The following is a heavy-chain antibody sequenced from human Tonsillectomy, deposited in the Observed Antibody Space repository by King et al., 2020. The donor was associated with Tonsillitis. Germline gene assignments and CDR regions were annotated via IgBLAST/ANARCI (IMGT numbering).Heavy chain of an antibody. J-gene: IGHJ4*02. Sequence: QLQESGPGLVKPSETLSLTCTVSGGSISSSSYYWGWIRQPPGKGLEWIGSICYSGSTYYNPSLKSRVTISVDTSKNQFSLKLSSVTAADTAVYYCAKIGKTSSGWSEFDYWGQGTLVTVSS. CDR1: GGSISSSSYY. D-gene: IGHD6-19*01. CDR3: AKIGKTSSGWSEFDY. CDR2: ICYSGST. V-gene: IGHV4-39*01.